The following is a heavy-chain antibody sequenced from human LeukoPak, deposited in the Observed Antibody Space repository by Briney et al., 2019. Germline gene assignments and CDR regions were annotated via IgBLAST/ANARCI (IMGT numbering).Heavy chain of an antibody. CDR3: AKGHSSGWYSIEY. CDR2: ISSDESNK. J-gene: IGHJ4*02. CDR1: GFTFSRYG. V-gene: IGHV3-30*18. Sequence: GGSLRLSCAASGFTFSRYGMHWVRQAPGKGLEWVAVISSDESNKFYADSVKGRFTISRDNSKNTLYLQVNSVRAEDTAVYYCAKGHSSGWYSIEYWGQGTLVTVSS. D-gene: IGHD6-19*01.